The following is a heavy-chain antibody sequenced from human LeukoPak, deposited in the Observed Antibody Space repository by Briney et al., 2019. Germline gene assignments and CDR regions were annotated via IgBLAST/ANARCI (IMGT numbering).Heavy chain of an antibody. J-gene: IGHJ5*02. CDR3: ATGGSGWYRGGWFDP. Sequence: ASEKVSCKVSGYALTELSRLWMRQAPGTGLERTGGFDPEDGETIYAQKFQGRVTMTEDTSTDTAYMELSSLRSEDTAVYYCATGGSGWYRGGWFDPWGQGTLVTVSS. V-gene: IGHV1-24*01. CDR2: FDPEDGET. CDR1: GYALTELS. D-gene: IGHD6-19*01.